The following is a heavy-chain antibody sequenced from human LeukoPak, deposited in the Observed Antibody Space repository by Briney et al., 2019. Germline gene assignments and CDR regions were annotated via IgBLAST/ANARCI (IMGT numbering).Heavy chain of an antibody. CDR2: IYSGGST. V-gene: IGHV3-53*01. J-gene: IGHJ4*02. Sequence: GGSLRLSCAASGFTVSSNYMSWVRQAPGKGLEWVSVIYSGGSTYYADSVKGRFTISRDNSQNTLYLQMSSLRAEDTAIYYCAKVVAATATGYWGQGTLVTVSS. CDR1: GFTVSSNY. CDR3: AKVVAATATGY. D-gene: IGHD6-13*01.